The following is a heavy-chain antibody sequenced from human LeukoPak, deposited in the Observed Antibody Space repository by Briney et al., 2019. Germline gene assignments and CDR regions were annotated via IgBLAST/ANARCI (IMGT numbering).Heavy chain of an antibody. D-gene: IGHD1-7*01. CDR1: GGSFSGYY. Sequence: PSETLSLTCAVYGGSFSGYYWSWIRQPPGKGLEWIGYLYYSGSTSYNPSLKSRVTISVDTSKSQFSLNLSSVTAADTAVYYCARSTPSTNRNYPPLFSFDSWGQGTLVTVSS. CDR3: ARSTPSTNRNYPPLFSFDS. CDR2: LYYSGST. V-gene: IGHV4-59*01. J-gene: IGHJ4*02.